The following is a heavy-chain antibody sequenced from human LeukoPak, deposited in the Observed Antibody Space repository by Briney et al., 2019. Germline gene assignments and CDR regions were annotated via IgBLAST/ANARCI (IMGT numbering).Heavy chain of an antibody. CDR2: IVPAFGTT. CDR3: ARVGEPMVRGVFDS. V-gene: IGHV1-69*06. CDR1: GGTFSNYG. J-gene: IGHJ4*02. Sequence: ASVKVSCKASGGTFSNYGFTWVRQAPGQGLECMGAIVPAFGTTNYAEKFQDRVTITADTSASTVYMQLSSLRSEDTAVYYCARVGEPMVRGVFDSWGQGTLLTVSS. D-gene: IGHD3-10*01.